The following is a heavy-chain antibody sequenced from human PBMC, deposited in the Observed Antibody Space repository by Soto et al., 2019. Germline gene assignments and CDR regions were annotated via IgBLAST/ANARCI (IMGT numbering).Heavy chain of an antibody. J-gene: IGHJ6*03. CDR3: ARGLILWFGELSRRGGYYYYMDV. D-gene: IGHD3-10*01. V-gene: IGHV4-34*01. Sequence: WTWIRQTPEKGLEWIGEINDSGNINYNPSLKSRVTILVDTAKKQISLRLSSVTAADTAVYYCARGLILWFGELSRRGGYYYYMDVWGKGTTVTASS. CDR2: INDSGNI.